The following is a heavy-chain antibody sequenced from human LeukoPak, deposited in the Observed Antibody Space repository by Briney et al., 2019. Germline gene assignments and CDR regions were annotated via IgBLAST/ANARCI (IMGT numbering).Heavy chain of an antibody. CDR1: GFTFSSYS. V-gene: IGHV3-21*01. Sequence: GGSLRLSCAAYGFTFSSYSMNWVRQAPGKGLEWVSSISSSSSYIYYADSVKGRFTISRDNAKNSLYLQMNSLRAEDTAVYYCARDTVAGDGMDVWGQGTTVTVSS. CDR2: ISSSSSYI. D-gene: IGHD4-23*01. CDR3: ARDTVAGDGMDV. J-gene: IGHJ6*02.